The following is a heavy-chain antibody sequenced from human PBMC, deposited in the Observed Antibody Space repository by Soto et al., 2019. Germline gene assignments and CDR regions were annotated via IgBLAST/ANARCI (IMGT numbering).Heavy chain of an antibody. V-gene: IGHV4-39*01. CDR1: GGSITSSSYY. D-gene: IGHD1-26*01. J-gene: IGHJ5*02. CDR2: IYYSGST. Sequence: QLHLRESSPGLVKPSETLSLTCTVSGGSITSSSYYWGWIRQPPGKGLEWIGSIYYSGSTYYNPSLKRLVTISVDTSKNQFSLRLSSVTAADTAVYYCATQEVGGSYGYTFAPWGHGTRVTVSS. CDR3: ATQEVGGSYGYTFAP.